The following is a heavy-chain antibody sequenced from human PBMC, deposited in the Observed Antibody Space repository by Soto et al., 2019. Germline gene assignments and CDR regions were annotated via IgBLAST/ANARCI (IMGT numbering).Heavy chain of an antibody. CDR3: AREVGTAMVYVLYYYGMDV. Sequence: GGSLRLSCAASGFTFSSYAMHWVRQAPGKGLEWVAVISYDGSNKYYADSVKGRFTISRDNSKNTLYLQMNYLRAEDTAVYYCAREVGTAMVYVLYYYGMDVWGQGTTVTVSS. CDR2: ISYDGSNK. CDR1: GFTFSSYA. D-gene: IGHD5-18*01. J-gene: IGHJ6*02. V-gene: IGHV3-30-3*01.